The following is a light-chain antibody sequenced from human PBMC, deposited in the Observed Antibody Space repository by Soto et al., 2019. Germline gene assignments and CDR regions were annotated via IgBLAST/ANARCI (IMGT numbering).Light chain of an antibody. Sequence: ELVLTQSPGTLSLSPGARATLSFRASQSVSSSYLAWYQQKPGQAPRLLIYGASSRATGIPDRFSGSGSGTDFTLTISRLEPEDFAVYYCQQYGSSPRTFGQGTKVDIK. CDR1: QSVSSSY. J-gene: IGKJ1*01. CDR2: GAS. CDR3: QQYGSSPRT. V-gene: IGKV3-20*01.